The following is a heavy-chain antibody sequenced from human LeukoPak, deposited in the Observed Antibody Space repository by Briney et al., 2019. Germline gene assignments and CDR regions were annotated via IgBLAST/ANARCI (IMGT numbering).Heavy chain of an antibody. CDR3: ARLVGWGT. D-gene: IGHD3-16*01. J-gene: IGHJ5*02. V-gene: IGHV3-30*03. CDR2: ISYDGSNK. Sequence: GGSLRLSCAASGFTFSSYGMHWVRQAPGKGLEWVAVISYDGSNKYYADSVKGRFTISRDNSKNTLYLQMNSLRAEDTAVYYCARLVGWGTWGQGTLVTVSS. CDR1: GFTFSSYG.